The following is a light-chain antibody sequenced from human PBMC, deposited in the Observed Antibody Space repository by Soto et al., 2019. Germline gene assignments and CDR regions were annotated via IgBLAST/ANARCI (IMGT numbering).Light chain of an antibody. CDR3: LQYDTSPLT. Sequence: SVLTQSPGTLSLSPGERVTLSCRASQSFSSTYLAWFQPTPGQAPRLLIYGASTRATGIPDRFGGSGSGTDFTLTISSLEPEDFALYHCLQYDTSPLTFGGGTKVDI. CDR2: GAS. V-gene: IGKV3-20*01. CDR1: QSFSSTY. J-gene: IGKJ4*01.